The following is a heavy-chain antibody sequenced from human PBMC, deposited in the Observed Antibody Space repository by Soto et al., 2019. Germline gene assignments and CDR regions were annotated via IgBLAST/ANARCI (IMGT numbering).Heavy chain of an antibody. V-gene: IGHV1-18*01. D-gene: IGHD3-3*01. CDR2: ISAYNGNT. CDR1: GCTFTSYG. CDR3: AREGTYYDFWSGSNYYYYYYMDV. J-gene: IGHJ6*03. Sequence: ASVKVSCKASGCTFTSYGISWVRQAPGQGLEWMGWISAYNGNTNYAQKLQGRVTMTTDTSTSTAYMELRSLRSDDTAVYYCAREGTYYDFWSGSNYYYYYYMDVWGKGTTVTVSS.